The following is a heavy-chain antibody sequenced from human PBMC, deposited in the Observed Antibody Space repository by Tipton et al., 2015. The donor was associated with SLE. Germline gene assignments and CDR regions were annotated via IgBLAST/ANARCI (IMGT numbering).Heavy chain of an antibody. J-gene: IGHJ4*02. CDR3: ARREIAAAVYFDY. CDR2: IYTSGST. CDR1: GGSISSYY. V-gene: IGHV4-4*07. Sequence: TLSLTCTVSGGSISSYYWSWFRQPAGKGLEWIGRIYTSGSTNYKPPLKSRVTMSVDTSKNQFSLKLSSVTAADTAVYYCARREIAAAVYFDYWGQGTLVTVSS. D-gene: IGHD6-13*01.